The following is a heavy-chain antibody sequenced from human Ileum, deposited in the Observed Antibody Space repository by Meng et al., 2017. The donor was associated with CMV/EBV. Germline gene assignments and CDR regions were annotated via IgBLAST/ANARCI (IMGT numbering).Heavy chain of an antibody. J-gene: IGHJ5*02. CDR3: ARAAARGVPVDL. CDR1: GGALTRYD. CDR2: IHPTGTT. Sequence: VRLQGVAPRRLHGLGAWSPPVPCTGGALTRYDWTGIRQPAGKGLGWIGRIHPTGTTDDNPSLRSRVSMSLDKSKNQFSLKLASVTAADTAVYYWARAAARGVPVDLWGQGTLVTVSS. V-gene: IGHV4-4*07. D-gene: IGHD3-10*01.